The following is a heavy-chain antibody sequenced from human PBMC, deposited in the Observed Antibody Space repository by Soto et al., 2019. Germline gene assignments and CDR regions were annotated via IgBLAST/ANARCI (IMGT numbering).Heavy chain of an antibody. Sequence: ASVKVSCKASGYTFTSYGISWVRQAPGQGLERMGWISAYNGNTNYAQKLQGRVTMTTDTSTSTAYMELRSLRSDDTAVYYCASKAGNQLPFYYYYMDVWGKGTTVTVSS. CDR2: ISAYNGNT. CDR1: GYTFTSYG. D-gene: IGHD2-2*01. J-gene: IGHJ6*03. V-gene: IGHV1-18*01. CDR3: ASKAGNQLPFYYYYMDV.